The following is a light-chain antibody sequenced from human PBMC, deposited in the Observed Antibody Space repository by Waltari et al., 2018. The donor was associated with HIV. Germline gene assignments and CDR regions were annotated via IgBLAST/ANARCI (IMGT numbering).Light chain of an antibody. CDR3: VLYVRSGIV. CDR1: SSSVSTRFF. Sequence: QAVVTQEPSLSVFPGKTSTLSCGLSSSSVSTRFFLRWYQLTPGKPPRCLLANKDVGAAGVPDRFSGSIVGNKAALTITGAQAEDESVYYCVLYVRSGIVFGGGTRLTVL. V-gene: IGLV8-61*01. J-gene: IGLJ2*01. CDR2: NKD.